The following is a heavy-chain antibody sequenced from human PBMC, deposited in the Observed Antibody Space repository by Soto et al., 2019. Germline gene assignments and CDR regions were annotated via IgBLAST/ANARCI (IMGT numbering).Heavy chain of an antibody. D-gene: IGHD3-10*01. CDR2: ISASGGSA. V-gene: IGHV3-23*01. CDR1: GFRFSSYA. J-gene: IGHJ5*02. Sequence: PGGSLRLSCAAPGFRFSSYAMSWVRQAPGQGPEWLSVISASGGSAYYADSVRGRFTISRDNSKNSLYLQVNSLRAEDTAVYYCARDNGNPKGRFDPWGQGTRVTVSS. CDR3: ARDNGNPKGRFDP.